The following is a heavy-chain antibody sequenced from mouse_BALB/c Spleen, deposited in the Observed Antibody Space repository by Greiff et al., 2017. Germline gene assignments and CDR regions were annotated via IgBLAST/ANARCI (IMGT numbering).Heavy chain of an antibody. CDR3: ARGYGNYPYFDY. V-gene: IGHV5-15*02. D-gene: IGHD2-1*01. Sequence: EVMLVESGGGLVQPGGSRKLSCAASGFTFSDYGMAWVRQAPGKGPEWVAFISNLAYSIYYADTVTGRFTISRENAKNTLYLEMSSLRSEDTAMYYCARGYGNYPYFDYWGQGTTLTVSS. J-gene: IGHJ2*01. CDR2: ISNLAYSI. CDR1: GFTFSDYG.